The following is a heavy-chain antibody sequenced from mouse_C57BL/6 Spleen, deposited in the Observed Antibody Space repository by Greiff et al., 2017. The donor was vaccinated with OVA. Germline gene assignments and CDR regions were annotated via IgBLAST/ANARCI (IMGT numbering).Heavy chain of an antibody. CDR3: AGAVPGYYAMDY. CDR1: GYTFTDYY. D-gene: IGHD3-1*01. V-gene: IGHV1-26*01. J-gene: IGHJ4*01. CDR2: INPNNGGT. Sequence: EVQLQQSGPELVKPGASVKISCKASGYTFTDYYMNWVKQSHGKSLEWIGDINPNNGGTSYNQKFKGKATLTVDKSSSTAYMELRSLTSEDSAVYYCAGAVPGYYAMDYWGQGTSVTVSS.